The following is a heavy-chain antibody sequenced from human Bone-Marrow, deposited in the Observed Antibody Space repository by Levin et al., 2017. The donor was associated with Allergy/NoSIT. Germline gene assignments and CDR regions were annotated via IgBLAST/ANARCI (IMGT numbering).Heavy chain of an antibody. CDR3: ARDYSGWSGGFDI. V-gene: IGHV3-53*01. D-gene: IGHD5-12*01. J-gene: IGHJ3*02. Sequence: PGGSLRLSCAASEFTVSTNYMNWVRQAPGKGLEWVSVMYSGGSTYYADSVKGRFTISRDNSKNTLYLQMNSLRAEDTAVYYCARDYSGWSGGFDIWGQGTMVTVSS. CDR1: EFTVSTNY. CDR2: MYSGGST.